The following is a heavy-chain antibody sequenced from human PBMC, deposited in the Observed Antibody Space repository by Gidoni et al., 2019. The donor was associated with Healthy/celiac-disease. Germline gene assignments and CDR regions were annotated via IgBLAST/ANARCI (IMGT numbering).Heavy chain of an antibody. CDR1: WFSLGTSGVG. CDR2: IYWDDDK. J-gene: IGHJ4*02. V-gene: IGHV2-5*02. D-gene: IGHD1-7*01. CDR3: AHRRGGTTFDD. Sequence: QLTFKESGPTLVKPTQTLTLTCTFSWFSLGTSGVGVGWIRHPPGKALEWLALIYWDDDKRYSPSLKSRLTSTKDTSKNQVVLTMTNMDPVDTATYYGAHRRGGTTFDDWGQGTLVTVSS.